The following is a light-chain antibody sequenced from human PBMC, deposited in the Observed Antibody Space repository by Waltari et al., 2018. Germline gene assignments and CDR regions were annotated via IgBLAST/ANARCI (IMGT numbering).Light chain of an antibody. CDR3: QQYDNWPRT. Sequence: EIVLTQSPATQSASPGERATLSCRAGRSVSKNLAWYQQKPGQAPRLLISGASTRATGIPARFSGSGSGREFTLTISSLQSEDFAVYFCQQYDNWPRTFGQGTKVEIK. CDR2: GAS. J-gene: IGKJ1*01. V-gene: IGKV3-15*01. CDR1: RSVSKN.